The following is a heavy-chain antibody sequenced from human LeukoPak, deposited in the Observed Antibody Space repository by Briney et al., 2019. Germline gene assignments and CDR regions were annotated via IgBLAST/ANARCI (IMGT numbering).Heavy chain of an antibody. D-gene: IGHD3-10*01. J-gene: IGHJ4*02. CDR2: IYWDDDK. V-gene: IGHV2-5*02. Sequence: ESGPTLVKPTQTLTLTGTFSGFSLSTRGMGVGWIRQPPGKALEWLALIYWDDDKRYSPSLKSRLTITKDTSKNQVVLTMTNMDPVDTATYYCAHKPSGPYYFDYWGQGTLVTVSS. CDR3: AHKPSGPYYFDY. CDR1: GFSLSTRGMG.